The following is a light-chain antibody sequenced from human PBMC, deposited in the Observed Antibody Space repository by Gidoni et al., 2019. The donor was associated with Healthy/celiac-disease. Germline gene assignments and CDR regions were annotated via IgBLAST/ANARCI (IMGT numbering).Light chain of an antibody. CDR2: DDS. Sequence: SDVLTKPPSVAVAPGQTAMITCGGNNIGRKSVHWYQQKPGQAPVRVVYDDSDRASGIPARFSGSHSANTATLTISRVEAGDESHFNSQVWDRSSDPVVFGGGTQLTV. J-gene: IGLJ2*01. CDR1: NIGRKS. CDR3: QVWDRSSDPVV. V-gene: IGLV3-21*02.